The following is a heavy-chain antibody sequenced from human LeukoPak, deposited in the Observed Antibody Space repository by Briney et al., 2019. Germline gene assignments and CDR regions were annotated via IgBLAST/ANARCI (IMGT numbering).Heavy chain of an antibody. V-gene: IGHV3-23*01. CDR1: GFTFSSYA. Sequence: PGASLRLSCAASGFTFSSYAMSWVRQAPGKGLEWVSAISGSGGSTYYADSVKGRFTISRDNSKNTLYLRMNSLRAEDTAVYYCAKDACSGGSCYYDYWGQGTLVTVSS. D-gene: IGHD2-15*01. J-gene: IGHJ4*02. CDR2: ISGSGGST. CDR3: AKDACSGGSCYYDY.